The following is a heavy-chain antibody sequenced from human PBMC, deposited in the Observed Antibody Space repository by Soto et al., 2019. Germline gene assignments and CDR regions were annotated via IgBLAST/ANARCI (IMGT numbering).Heavy chain of an antibody. V-gene: IGHV3-33*01. CDR3: ARGACSSTSCRTYYYYGMDV. J-gene: IGHJ6*02. Sequence: QVQLVESGGGVVQPGRSLRLSCAASGFTFSSYGMHWVRQAPGKGLEWAAVIWYDGSNKYYADSVKGRFTISRDNSKNTLYLQMNSLRAEDTAVYYCARGACSSTSCRTYYYYGMDVWGQGTTVTVSS. CDR2: IWYDGSNK. CDR1: GFTFSSYG. D-gene: IGHD2-2*01.